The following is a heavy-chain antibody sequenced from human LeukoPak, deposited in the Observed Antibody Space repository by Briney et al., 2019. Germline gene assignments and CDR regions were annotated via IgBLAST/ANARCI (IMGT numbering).Heavy chain of an antibody. CDR3: ARDTYSSSWFYYYYGMDV. CDR1: GFTFSSYG. CDR2: IWYDGSNK. V-gene: IGHV3-33*01. D-gene: IGHD6-13*01. Sequence: GGSLRLSCAASGFTFSSYGMHWVRQAPGKGLEWVAVIWYDGSNKYYADSVKGRFTISRDNSKNTPYLQMNSLRAEDTAVYYCARDTYSSSWFYYYYGMDVWGQGTTVTVSS. J-gene: IGHJ6*02.